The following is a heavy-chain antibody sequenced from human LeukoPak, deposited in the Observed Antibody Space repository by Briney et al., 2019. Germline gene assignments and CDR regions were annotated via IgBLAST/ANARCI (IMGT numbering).Heavy chain of an antibody. J-gene: IGHJ4*02. CDR1: GSTFTHYW. Sequence: GESLKISCKGSGSTFTHYWIGWVRQLPGKGLEWMGIIYPSDSDTRYSPSFQGQVTISVDKSISTYYLQWSSLKASDTAMYYCARPSYCSGGTCHSGEQDYWGQGTLVTVSS. D-gene: IGHD2-15*01. V-gene: IGHV5-51*01. CDR2: IYPSDSDT. CDR3: ARPSYCSGGTCHSGEQDY.